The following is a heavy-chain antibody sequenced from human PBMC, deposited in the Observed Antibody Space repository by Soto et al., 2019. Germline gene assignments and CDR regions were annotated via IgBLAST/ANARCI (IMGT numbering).Heavy chain of an antibody. Sequence: QVQLVQSEAEVKKPGASVRISCKASGYTFTSYYIHWVRQTPGQGFEWMGLISPRGGATNYAPNFRRRVTMTRDTSTTTAYMELTSLRSDDTAIYYCARPRVYTYGSHFDFWGQGTLVTVAS. CDR3: ARPRVYTYGSHFDF. CDR2: ISPRGGAT. J-gene: IGHJ4*02. V-gene: IGHV1-46*01. CDR1: GYTFTSYY. D-gene: IGHD3-10*01.